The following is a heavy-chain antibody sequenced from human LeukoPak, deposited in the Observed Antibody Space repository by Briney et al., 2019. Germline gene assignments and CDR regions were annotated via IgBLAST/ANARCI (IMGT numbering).Heavy chain of an antibody. CDR3: ARIDPLGFFDQ. J-gene: IGHJ4*02. Sequence: PSETLSLACSVSGAFSSRYYWSWVRQPLGKGLEWLGYIFYSGHSNYNPSLTSRISMSVDTSKAQSSLELTSVTAAGTAVYYCARIDPLGFFDQWGPGTLVTVSS. D-gene: IGHD6-25*01. V-gene: IGHV4-59*12. CDR1: GAFSSRYY. CDR2: IFYSGHS.